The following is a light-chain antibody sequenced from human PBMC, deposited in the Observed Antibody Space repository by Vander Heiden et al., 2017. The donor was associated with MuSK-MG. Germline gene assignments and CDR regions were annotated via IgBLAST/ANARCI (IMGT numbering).Light chain of an antibody. Sequence: DIQMTQSPSSLSASIGDSVTITCRASQSVRGNLNWYQQKPGKAPKVLIYAASSLQSGVPSRFSGSGSGTDFTLRISSLQPEDFATYYCQHSYRTPYTFGQGTKLEIK. V-gene: IGKV1-39*01. CDR2: AAS. CDR3: QHSYRTPYT. CDR1: QSVRGN. J-gene: IGKJ2*01.